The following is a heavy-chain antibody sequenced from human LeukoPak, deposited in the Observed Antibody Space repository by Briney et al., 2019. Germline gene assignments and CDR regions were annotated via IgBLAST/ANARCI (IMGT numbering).Heavy chain of an antibody. CDR2: IRYDGNNI. CDR1: GFTISTYG. CDR3: ATNLEYCSGGSCYSTPFDC. J-gene: IGHJ4*02. D-gene: IGHD2-15*01. V-gene: IGHV3-30*02. Sequence: GGSQRLSCAASGFTISTYGMHWVRQAPGKGLEWVAFIRYDGNNIRYADFVKGLFTISRDNSRDTLYLQMNSLRAEDTAVYYCATNLEYCSGGSCYSTPFDCWGQGTLVTVSS.